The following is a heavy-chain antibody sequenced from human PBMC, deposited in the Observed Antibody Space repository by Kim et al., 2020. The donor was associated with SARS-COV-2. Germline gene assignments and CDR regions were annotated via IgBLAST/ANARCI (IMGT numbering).Heavy chain of an antibody. Sequence: ASVKVSCKASGYTFTSYGISWVRQAPGQGLEWMGWISAYNGNTNYAQKLQGRVTMTTDTSTSTAYMELRSLRSDDTAVYYCARAEHYYGSGSYTGDFDYWGQGTLVTVSS. CDR2: ISAYNGNT. CDR3: ARAEHYYGSGSYTGDFDY. CDR1: GYTFTSYG. V-gene: IGHV1-18*01. J-gene: IGHJ4*02. D-gene: IGHD3-10*01.